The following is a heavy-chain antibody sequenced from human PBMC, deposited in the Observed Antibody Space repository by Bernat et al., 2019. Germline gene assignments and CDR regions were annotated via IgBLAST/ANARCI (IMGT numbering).Heavy chain of an antibody. D-gene: IGHD6-19*01. CDR2: ISWNSGNI. CDR1: GFIFDDYA. J-gene: IGHJ4*02. CDR3: VKGSSAWYSPLGY. Sequence: EVQLVESGGGLEQPGRSLRLSCATSGFIFDDYAMHWVRQAPGKGLEWVSGISWNSGNIGYADPGKGRFTISRDNAKNSLYLQMNSLRPEDTALDYCVKGSSAWYSPLGYWGQGTLVTVSS. V-gene: IGHV3-9*01.